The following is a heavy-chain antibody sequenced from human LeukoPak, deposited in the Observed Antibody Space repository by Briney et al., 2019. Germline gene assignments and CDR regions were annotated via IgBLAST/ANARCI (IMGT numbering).Heavy chain of an antibody. V-gene: IGHV3-30-3*01. J-gene: IGHJ6*02. CDR3: AKDRSSSWYTEYYYYYGMDV. CDR1: GFTFSSYA. Sequence: GGSLRLSCAASGFTFSSYAMSWVRQAPGKGLEWVTIISYDGNNKYYADSVKGRFTISRDNSKNTLYLQMNSLRAEDTAVYYCAKDRSSSWYTEYYYYYGMDVWGQGTTVTVSS. D-gene: IGHD6-13*01. CDR2: ISYDGNNK.